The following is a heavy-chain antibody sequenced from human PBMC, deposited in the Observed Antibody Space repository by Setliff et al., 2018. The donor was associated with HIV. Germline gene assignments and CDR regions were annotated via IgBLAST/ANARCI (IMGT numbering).Heavy chain of an antibody. D-gene: IGHD1-26*01. CDR2: INHSGSS. J-gene: IGHJ4*02. Sequence: SETLSLTCSVFGGSFSGYYWSWIRQLPGKELEWIGEINHSGSSKYNPSLKSRVTISVDTSKNRFSLKLSSVTAADTAIYYCALLYPYSGYLGYWGQGTLVTVSS. V-gene: IGHV4-34*01. CDR3: ALLYPYSGYLGY. CDR1: GGSFSGYY.